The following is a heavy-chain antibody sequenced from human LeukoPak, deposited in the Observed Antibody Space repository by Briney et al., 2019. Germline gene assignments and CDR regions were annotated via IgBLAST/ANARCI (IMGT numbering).Heavy chain of an antibody. CDR2: INPSGGST. D-gene: IGHD3-22*01. CDR3: ASPGDSIRRAAASNAFDI. V-gene: IGHV1-46*01. J-gene: IGHJ3*02. CDR1: GYTFTSYY. Sequence: ASVKVSCKASGYTFTSYYMYWVRQAPGQGLEWMGIINPSGGSTSYAQKFQGRVTMTRDTSTSTVYMELSSLRSEDTAVYYCASPGDSIRRAAASNAFDIWGQGTMVTVPS.